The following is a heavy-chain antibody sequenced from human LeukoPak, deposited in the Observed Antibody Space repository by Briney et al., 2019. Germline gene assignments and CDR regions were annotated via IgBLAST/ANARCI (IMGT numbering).Heavy chain of an antibody. CDR2: ISSSSSI. Sequence: PGGSLRLSCAASGFTFSSYSMNWVRQAPGKGLEWVSYISSSSSIYHVDSVKGRFTISRDSAKNSLYLQMNSLRAEDTAVYYCARDDVGYFDYWGQGTLVTVSS. CDR3: ARDDVGYFDY. CDR1: GFTFSSYS. D-gene: IGHD1-26*01. V-gene: IGHV3-48*01. J-gene: IGHJ4*02.